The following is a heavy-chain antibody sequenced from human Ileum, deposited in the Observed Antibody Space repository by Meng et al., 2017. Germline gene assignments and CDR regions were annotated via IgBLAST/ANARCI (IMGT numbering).Heavy chain of an antibody. Sequence: QVQLQESGPGLVRPSETLSLTCPVSGGPVSSGLYYWSWIRPPPGKGLEWIGYIYYSGSINYNPSLKSRVTISVDTSKNQFSLNLSSVTAADTAVYYCARDSGWFDRWGQGTLVTVSS. J-gene: IGHJ5*02. CDR1: GGPVSSGLYY. V-gene: IGHV4-61*01. CDR2: IYYSGSI. CDR3: ARDSGWFDR.